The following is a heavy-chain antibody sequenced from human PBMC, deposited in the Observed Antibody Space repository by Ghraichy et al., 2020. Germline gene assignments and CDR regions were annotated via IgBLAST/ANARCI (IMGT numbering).Heavy chain of an antibody. CDR1: GFTFGDYA. Sequence: GGSLRLSCTASGFTFGDYAMSWVRQAPGKGLEWVGFIRSKAYGGTTEYAASVKGRFTISRDDSKSIAYLQMNSLKTEDTAVYYCTRDYLPMVYAPNNWFDPWGQGTLVTVSS. CDR2: IRSKAYGGTT. D-gene: IGHD2-8*01. V-gene: IGHV3-49*04. CDR3: TRDYLPMVYAPNNWFDP. J-gene: IGHJ5*02.